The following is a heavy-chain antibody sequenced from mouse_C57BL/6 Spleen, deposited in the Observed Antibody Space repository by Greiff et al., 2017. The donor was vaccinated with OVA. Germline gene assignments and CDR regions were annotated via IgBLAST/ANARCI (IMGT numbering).Heavy chain of an antibody. CDR2: IRSKSNNYAT. CDR3: VRPSLRYYAMDY. J-gene: IGHJ4*01. Sequence: EVQLVESGGGLVQPKGSLKLSCAASGFSFNTYAMNWVRQAPGKGLEWVARIRSKSNNYATYYADSVKDRFTISRDDSESMLYLQMNNLKTEDTAMYYCVRPSLRYYAMDYWGQGTSVTVSS. CDR1: GFSFNTYA. D-gene: IGHD1-1*01. V-gene: IGHV10-1*01.